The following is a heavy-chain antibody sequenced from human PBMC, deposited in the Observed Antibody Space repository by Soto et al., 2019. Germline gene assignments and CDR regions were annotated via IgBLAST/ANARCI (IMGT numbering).Heavy chain of an antibody. V-gene: IGHV3-23*01. J-gene: IGHJ4*02. CDR1: GFTFSSYA. Sequence: PGGSLRLSCAASGFTFSSYAMSWVRQAPGKGLEWVSAISGSGGSTYYADSVKGRFTISRDNSKNTLYLQMNSLRAEDTAVYYCSKVLNMIVVLGYFDYWGQGTVVTVSS. CDR3: SKVLNMIVVLGYFDY. D-gene: IGHD3-22*01. CDR2: ISGSGGST.